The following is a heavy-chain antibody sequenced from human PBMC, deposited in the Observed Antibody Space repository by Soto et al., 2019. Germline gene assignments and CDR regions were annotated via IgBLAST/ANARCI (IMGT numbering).Heavy chain of an antibody. D-gene: IGHD3-3*01. CDR1: GYTFTSYG. V-gene: IGHV1-18*01. CDR3: ARDKAGDYDFWSDYNYYYGMDV. CDR2: ISAYNGNT. Sequence: ASVKVSCKASGYTFTSYGISWVRQAPGQGLEWMGWISAYNGNTNYAQKLQGRVTMTTDTSTSTAYMELRSLRSDDTAVYYCARDKAGDYDFWSDYNYYYGMDVWGQGTTVTVSS. J-gene: IGHJ6*02.